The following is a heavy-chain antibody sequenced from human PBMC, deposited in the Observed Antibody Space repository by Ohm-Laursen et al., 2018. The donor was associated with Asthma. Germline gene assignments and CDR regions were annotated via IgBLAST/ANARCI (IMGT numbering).Heavy chain of an antibody. D-gene: IGHD6-6*01. CDR1: GGSISSSKW. J-gene: IGHJ5*02. Sequence: SETLSLTCAVSGGSISSSKWWSWVRQPPGKGLEWIGEIYHRGTINYNPSLKSRVTISVDKSKNQFSLKLSSVTAADTAVYYCARNDLDSSSSGVSWFDPWGQGTLVTVSS. CDR3: ARNDLDSSSSGVSWFDP. V-gene: IGHV4-4*02. CDR2: IYHRGTI.